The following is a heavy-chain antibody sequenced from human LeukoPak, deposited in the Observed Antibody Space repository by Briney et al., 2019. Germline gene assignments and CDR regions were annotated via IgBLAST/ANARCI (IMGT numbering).Heavy chain of an antibody. D-gene: IGHD1-26*01. Sequence: SETLSLTCAVSGASVSGSNYYWGWIRQPPGKGLEWIGNIYSSGSTYYNASLQSRVTISIDTSKNQFSLRLNSVTAADTAMHFCAKSGGYGLIDYWGQGTRVIVSS. CDR1: GASVSGSNYY. J-gene: IGHJ4*02. CDR2: IYSSGST. V-gene: IGHV4-39*01. CDR3: AKSGGYGLIDY.